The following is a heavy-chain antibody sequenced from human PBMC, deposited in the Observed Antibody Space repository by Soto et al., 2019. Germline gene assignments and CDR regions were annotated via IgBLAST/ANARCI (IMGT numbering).Heavy chain of an antibody. D-gene: IGHD6-19*01. CDR1: GYTFTGYY. Sequence: VQLVQSGAEVKKPGASVKVSCKASGYTFTGYYMPWVRQAPGQGLEWMGWTTPNSGGTNYAQKFQGWVTMSRHTSSRTASTVVSWLRFDDTAVEYCAVVSAKSAGAGLSATVYYCCYSMEVWGKGTTFRVSS. J-gene: IGHJ6*01. V-gene: IGHV1-2*04. CDR2: TTPNSGGT. CDR3: AVVSAKSAGAGLSATVYYCCYSMEV.